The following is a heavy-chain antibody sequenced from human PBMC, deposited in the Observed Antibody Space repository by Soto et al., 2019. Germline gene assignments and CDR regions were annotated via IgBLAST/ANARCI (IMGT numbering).Heavy chain of an antibody. V-gene: IGHV4-30-4*01. CDR2: IYDSGNT. CDR3: ARAMSFGVRLDP. J-gene: IGHJ5*02. Sequence: QVPLQESGPGLVKPSQTLSLTCIVSGASISSGDYYWSWIRQPPGKGLEWIGCIYDSGNTYYSPSLKNRVTISITTSKNQFSLKLTSVTAADTAVYYCARAMSFGVRLDPWGQGTLVTVSS. D-gene: IGHD3-10*01. CDR1: GASISSGDYY.